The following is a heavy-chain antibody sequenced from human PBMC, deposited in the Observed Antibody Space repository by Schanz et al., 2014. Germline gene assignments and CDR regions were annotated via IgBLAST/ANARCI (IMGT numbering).Heavy chain of an antibody. CDR2: ISPYNGNT. CDR3: ARDLTRGYYDSSTLYFDY. CDR1: GYTFTSYG. J-gene: IGHJ4*02. V-gene: IGHV1-18*04. Sequence: QVQLVQSGAEVKKPGASVKVSCKASGYTFTSYGINWVRQAPGQGLEWMGWISPYNGNTNYARKLQGRVTMTTDTSTSTAYMELRSLRSDDTAVYYCARDLTRGYYDSSTLYFDYWGQGTLVIVSS. D-gene: IGHD3-22*01.